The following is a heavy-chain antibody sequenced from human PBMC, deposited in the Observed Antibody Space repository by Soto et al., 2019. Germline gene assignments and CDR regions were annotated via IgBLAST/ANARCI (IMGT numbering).Heavy chain of an antibody. D-gene: IGHD4-17*01. CDR3: ASGMTTVTTIDY. CDR2: IYHSGST. CDR1: GGSISSGGYS. J-gene: IGHJ4*02. V-gene: IGHV4-30-2*01. Sequence: QLQLQESGSGLVKPSQTLSLTCAVSGGSISSGGYSWSWIRQPPGKGLEWIGYIYHSGSTYYNPYLKSRLXXXVHXSKTQVSRKLSSVSAADTAVYYCASGMTTVTTIDYWGQGTLVTVSS.